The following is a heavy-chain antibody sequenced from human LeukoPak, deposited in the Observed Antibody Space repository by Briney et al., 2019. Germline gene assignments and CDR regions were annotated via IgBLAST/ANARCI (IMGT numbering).Heavy chain of an antibody. CDR2: IIPILGTA. CDR3: ATTRDYYDTSGYTLLQD. CDR1: GGTFSTYA. D-gene: IGHD3-22*01. J-gene: IGHJ1*01. V-gene: IGHV1-69*13. Sequence: SVKVSCKASGGTFSTYAISWVRQAAGQGLEWMGGIIPILGTANYAQRFQGRVTLTADESSRTAYMALSSLRSEDTAMYYCATTRDYYDTSGYTLLQDWGQGTLVTVSS.